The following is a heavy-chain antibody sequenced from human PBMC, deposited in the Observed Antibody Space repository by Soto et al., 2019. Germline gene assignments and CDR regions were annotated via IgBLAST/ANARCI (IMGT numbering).Heavy chain of an antibody. Sequence: ASVKVSCKASGGTFSSYAISWVRQAPGQGLEWMGGIIPIFGTANYAQKFQGRVTITADESTSTAYMELSSLRSEDTAVYYCARDPERYCSGGSCERDWFDPWGQGTLVTVSS. CDR2: IIPIFGTA. D-gene: IGHD2-15*01. CDR3: ARDPERYCSGGSCERDWFDP. J-gene: IGHJ5*02. CDR1: GGTFSSYA. V-gene: IGHV1-69*13.